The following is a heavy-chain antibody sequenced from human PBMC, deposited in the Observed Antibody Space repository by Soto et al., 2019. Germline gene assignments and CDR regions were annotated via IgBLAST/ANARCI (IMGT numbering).Heavy chain of an antibody. CDR3: VRGVGFDFDY. CDR1: GDSVYSNTAA. J-gene: IGHJ4*02. CDR2: TYYRSKWYD. V-gene: IGHV6-1*01. Sequence: PSQTLSLTCAISGDSVYSNTAAWNWIRQSPSRGLEWLGRTYYRSKWYDDYAVSVKSRITINPDTSKNQFSLHLNSVTPEDTALYYCVRGVGFDFDYWGQGTLVTVSS. D-gene: IGHD1-26*01.